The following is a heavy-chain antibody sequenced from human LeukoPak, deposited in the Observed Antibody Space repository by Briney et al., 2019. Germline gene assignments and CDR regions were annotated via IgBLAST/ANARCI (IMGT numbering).Heavy chain of an antibody. CDR2: IKSKTDGGTT. Sequence: GGSLRLSCAASGFIFSNAWMNWVRQAPGKGLEWVGRIKSKTDGGTTDYTAPVKGRFTISRDDSKNTLYLQMNSLKTEDTAMYYCTTDLGFWSGYSTDYWGQGTLATVS. D-gene: IGHD3-3*01. CDR1: GFIFSNAW. J-gene: IGHJ4*02. V-gene: IGHV3-15*07. CDR3: TTDLGFWSGYSTDY.